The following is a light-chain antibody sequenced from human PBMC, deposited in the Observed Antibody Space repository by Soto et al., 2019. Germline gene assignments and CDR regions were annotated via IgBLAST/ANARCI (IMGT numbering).Light chain of an antibody. CDR3: QQAKSFPLT. Sequence: IQMTQSPSSLAASVGGGVTITCRASQDIRNNLAWYQPIPGKAPKLLISAASSLQSGVPSRFSGSGSGTDFSITVSGRQPEDSATYYCQQAKSFPLTFGGGTKVEIK. V-gene: IGKV1-12*01. CDR1: QDIRNN. J-gene: IGKJ4*01. CDR2: AAS.